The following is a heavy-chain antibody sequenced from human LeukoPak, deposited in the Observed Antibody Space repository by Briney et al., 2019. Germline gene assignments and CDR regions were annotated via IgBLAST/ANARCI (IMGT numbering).Heavy chain of an antibody. D-gene: IGHD2-2*01. CDR1: GGSFSGYY. Sequence: SETLSLTCAVYGGSFSGYYWSWIRQPPGKGLEWIGYIYHSGSTYYNPSLKSRVTISVDRSKNQFSLKLSSVTAADTAVYYCARGGYCSSTSCPFDPWGQGTLVTVSS. CDR2: IYHSGST. V-gene: IGHV4-34*01. CDR3: ARGGYCSSTSCPFDP. J-gene: IGHJ5*02.